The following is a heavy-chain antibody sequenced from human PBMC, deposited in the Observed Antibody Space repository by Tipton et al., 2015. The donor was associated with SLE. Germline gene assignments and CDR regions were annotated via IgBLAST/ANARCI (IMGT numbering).Heavy chain of an antibody. V-gene: IGHV3-21*01. CDR2: ISSSASYI. D-gene: IGHD6-13*01. J-gene: IGHJ2*01. CDR3: ARDGQQLVHWYFDL. CDR1: GFTFSSYN. Sequence: GSLRLSCAASGFTFSSYNMNWVRQAPGKGLEWVSSISSSASYIYYADSVKGRFTISRDNAENSLYLQMNSLRAEDTAVYYCARDGQQLVHWYFDLWGRGTLVTVSS.